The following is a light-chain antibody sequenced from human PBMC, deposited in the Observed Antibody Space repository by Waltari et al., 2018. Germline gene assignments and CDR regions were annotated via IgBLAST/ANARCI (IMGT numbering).Light chain of an antibody. CDR3: SSYTSSSTYV. Sequence: QSALTQPASVSGSPGQSITISCTGTSSDVGGYKYVSWYQQHPGKAPKLMIYDVRKRPSGVSNRFSGSKSGNTASLTISGLQAEDEADYYCSSYTSSSTYVFGTGTKVTVL. CDR2: DVR. CDR1: SSDVGGYKY. J-gene: IGLJ1*01. V-gene: IGLV2-14*01.